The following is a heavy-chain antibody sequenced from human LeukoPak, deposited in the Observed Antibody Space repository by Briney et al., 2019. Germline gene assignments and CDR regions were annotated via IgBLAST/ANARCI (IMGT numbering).Heavy chain of an antibody. D-gene: IGHD2-2*02. CDR1: GFTVSSNY. Sequence: GGSLRLSCAASGFTVSSNYMSWVRQAPGKGLEWVSSISSSSSYIYYADSVKGRFTISRDNAKNSLYLQMNSLRAEDTAVYYCARDIVVVPAAIPDDAFDIWGQGTMVTVSS. J-gene: IGHJ3*02. CDR2: ISSSSSYI. V-gene: IGHV3-21*01. CDR3: ARDIVVVPAAIPDDAFDI.